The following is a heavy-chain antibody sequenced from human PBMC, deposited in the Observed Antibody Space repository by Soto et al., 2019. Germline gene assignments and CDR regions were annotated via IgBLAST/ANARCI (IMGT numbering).Heavy chain of an antibody. CDR3: ARDPIRLGELSSSPTYYFDY. V-gene: IGHV1-46*01. CDR2: INPSGGST. CDR1: GYTFTSYY. J-gene: IGHJ4*02. D-gene: IGHD3-16*02. Sequence: GASVKVSCKASGYTFTSYYMHWVRQAPGQGLEWMGIINPSGGSTSYAQKFQGRVTMTRDTSTSTVYMELSSLRSEDTAVYYCARDPIRLGELSSSPTYYFDYWGQGTLVTVSS.